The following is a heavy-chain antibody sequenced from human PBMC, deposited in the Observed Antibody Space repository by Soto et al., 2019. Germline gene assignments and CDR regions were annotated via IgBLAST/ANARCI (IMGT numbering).Heavy chain of an antibody. CDR1: GFSLTSGVG. D-gene: IGHD5-12*01. Sequence: QITLKESGPTLVIPPQTLTLTCTFSGFSLTSGVGVGWIRHPPGKAREWLALIYWDDDKRYSPSPKNRLTIPKDTSKSRVVLTTTNVGPVDTATYFCAHIDPEIVTVVGHGVLDDWGQGTLVTFAS. CDR3: AHIDPEIVTVVGHGVLDD. V-gene: IGHV2-5*02. J-gene: IGHJ4*02. CDR2: IYWDDDK.